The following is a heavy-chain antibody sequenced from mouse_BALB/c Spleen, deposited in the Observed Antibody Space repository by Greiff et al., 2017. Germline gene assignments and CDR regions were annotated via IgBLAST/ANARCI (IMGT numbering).Heavy chain of an antibody. CDR1: GFTFSSYT. J-gene: IGHJ4*01. Sequence: EVKLVESGGGLVQPGGSLKLSCAASGFTFSSYTMSWVRQTPEKRLEWVAYISNGGGSTYYPDTVKGRFTISRDNAKNTLYLQMSSLKSEDTAMYYCARRGFMDYWGQGTSVTVSS. V-gene: IGHV5-12-2*01. CDR3: ARRGFMDY. CDR2: ISNGGGST.